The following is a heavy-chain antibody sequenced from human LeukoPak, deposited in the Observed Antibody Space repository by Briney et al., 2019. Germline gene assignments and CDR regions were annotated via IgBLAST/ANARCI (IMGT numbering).Heavy chain of an antibody. D-gene: IGHD2-21*02. CDR3: ARSAPYCGGDCYSNFDY. V-gene: IGHV1-69*04. J-gene: IGHJ4*02. CDR1: GGTFGSYA. CDR2: IIPILGIA. Sequence: SVKVSCKASGGTFGSYAISWVRQAPGQGLEWMGRIIPILGIANYAQKFQGRVTITADKSTSTAYMELSSLRSEDTAVYYCARSAPYCGGDCYSNFDYWGQGTLVTVSS.